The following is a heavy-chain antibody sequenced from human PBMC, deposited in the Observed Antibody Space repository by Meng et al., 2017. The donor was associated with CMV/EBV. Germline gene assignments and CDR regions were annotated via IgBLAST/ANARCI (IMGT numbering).Heavy chain of an antibody. D-gene: IGHD2-2*01. J-gene: IGHJ5*02. V-gene: IGHV1-8*02. CDR1: GYTFTGYY. CDR2: MNPNSGNT. CDR3: ARGNIVVVPAAIGWFDP. Sequence: ASVKVSCKASGYTFTGYYMHWVRQAPGQGLEWMGWMNPNSGNTGYAQKFQGRVTTTRNTSISTAYMELSSLRSEDTAVYYCARGNIVVVPAAIGWFDPWGQGTLVTVSS.